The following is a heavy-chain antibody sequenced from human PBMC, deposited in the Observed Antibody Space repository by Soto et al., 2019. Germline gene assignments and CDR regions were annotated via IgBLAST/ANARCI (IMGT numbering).Heavy chain of an antibody. V-gene: IGHV4-31*03. J-gene: IGHJ5*02. Sequence: SETLSLTCTVSGGSISSGGYYWSWIRQHPGKGLEWIGYIYYSGSTYYNPSLKSRVTISVDTSKNQFSLKLSSVTAADTAVYYCARDGYNTIYNWFDPWGQGTLVTVSS. D-gene: IGHD3-9*01. CDR3: ARDGYNTIYNWFDP. CDR1: GGSISSGGYY. CDR2: IYYSGST.